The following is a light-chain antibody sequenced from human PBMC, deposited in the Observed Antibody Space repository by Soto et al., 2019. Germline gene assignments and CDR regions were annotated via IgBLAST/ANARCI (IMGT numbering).Light chain of an antibody. CDR3: QQYDNLPF. CDR2: DAS. V-gene: IGKV1-33*01. J-gene: IGKJ4*01. Sequence: DIQMTQSPSTLSASVGDTVTVTCRASQSVSGWLAWYQQKPGEAPKLLIYDASNLETGVPSRFSGSGSGTDFTFTISSLQPEDIATYYCQQYDNLPFFGGGTKVDIK. CDR1: QSVSGW.